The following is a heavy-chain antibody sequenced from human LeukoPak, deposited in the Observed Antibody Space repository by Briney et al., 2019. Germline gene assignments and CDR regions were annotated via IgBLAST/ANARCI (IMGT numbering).Heavy chain of an antibody. J-gene: IGHJ3*01. V-gene: IGHV1-18*01. CDR2: ISAYNGNT. Sequence: ASVKVSCKASGYTFTSYGISWVRQAPGQGLEWMGWISAYNGNTDYAQNLQGRVTLTIDKSTSTAYMELRSLRSDDTATYYCARRFSSSWYYVFDVWGQGTMVTVSS. CDR3: ARRFSSSWYYVFDV. D-gene: IGHD6-13*01. CDR1: GYTFTSYG.